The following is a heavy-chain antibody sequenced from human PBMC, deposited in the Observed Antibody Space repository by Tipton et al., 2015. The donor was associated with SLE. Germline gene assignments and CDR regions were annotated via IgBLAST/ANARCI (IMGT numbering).Heavy chain of an antibody. Sequence: SLRLSCAASGFTFSSYAMHWVRQAPGKGLEWVAVISYDGSNKYYADSVKGRFTISRDNSKNTLYLQMNSLRAEDTAVYYCARERYYDFWSGYYDAFDIWGQGTMVTVSS. CDR1: GFTFSSYA. CDR2: ISYDGSNK. V-gene: IGHV3-30*04. J-gene: IGHJ3*02. D-gene: IGHD3-3*01. CDR3: ARERYYDFWSGYYDAFDI.